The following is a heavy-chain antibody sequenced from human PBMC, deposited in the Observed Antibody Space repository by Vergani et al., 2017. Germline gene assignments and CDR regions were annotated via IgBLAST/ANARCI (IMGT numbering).Heavy chain of an antibody. CDR3: ARGGWFGGSWFDP. Sequence: QVQLVQSGAEVKKPGASVKVSCNASGYTFTGYYMHWVRQAPGQGLEWMGWINPNSGGTNYAQKFQGRVTMTRDTSISTAYMERRRLRSADTAVYYCARGGWFGGSWFDPWGQGTLVTVSS. D-gene: IGHD3-10*01. CDR1: GYTFTGYY. J-gene: IGHJ5*02. CDR2: INPNSGGT. V-gene: IGHV1-2*02.